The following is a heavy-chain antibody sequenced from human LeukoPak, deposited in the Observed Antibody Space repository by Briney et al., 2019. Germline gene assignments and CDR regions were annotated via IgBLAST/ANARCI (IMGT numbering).Heavy chain of an antibody. V-gene: IGHV3-11*01. Sequence: SGGSLRLSCAASGFTFNDYHMNWIRQAPGKGLEWISYISPGGGDIYFADSVKGRFTLSRDNAKNSLYLQMNSLRAEDTAVYYCARVAITMVRGVLDYWGQGTLVTVSS. D-gene: IGHD3-10*01. CDR3: ARVAITMVRGVLDY. CDR1: GFTFNDYH. CDR2: ISPGGGDI. J-gene: IGHJ4*02.